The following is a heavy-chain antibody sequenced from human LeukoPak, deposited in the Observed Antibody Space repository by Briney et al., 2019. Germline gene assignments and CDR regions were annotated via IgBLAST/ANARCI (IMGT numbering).Heavy chain of an antibody. CDR3: ARDRANYYYYGMDV. V-gene: IGHV3-53*01. J-gene: IGHJ6*02. D-gene: IGHD5-12*01. CDR2: IYSGGST. CDR1: GFTFSSNY. Sequence: GGSLRLSCAASGFTFSSNYMSWVRQAPGKGLEWVSVIYSGGSTYYADSVKGRFTISRDNSKNTLYLQMNSLRAEDTAVYYCARDRANYYYYGMDVWGQGTTVTVS.